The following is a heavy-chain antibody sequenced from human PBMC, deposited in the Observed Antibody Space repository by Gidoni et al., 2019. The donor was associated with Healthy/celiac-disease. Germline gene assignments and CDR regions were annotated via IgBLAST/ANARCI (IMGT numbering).Heavy chain of an antibody. CDR3: ARITFVGGYDTFDY. D-gene: IGHD5-12*01. CDR2: IFSNDEK. V-gene: IGHV2-26*01. J-gene: IGHJ4*01. Sequence: QVTLKESGPVLVKPTETLTLTCTVSGFSLINARMGGSWIRQPPGKALEWLAHIFSNDEKSYSTPLKSRLTISKDTSKSQVVLTMTNMDPVDTATYYCARITFVGGYDTFDYWGHGTLVTVSS. CDR1: GFSLINARMG.